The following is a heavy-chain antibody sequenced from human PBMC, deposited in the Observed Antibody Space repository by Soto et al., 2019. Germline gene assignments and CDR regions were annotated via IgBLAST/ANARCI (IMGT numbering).Heavy chain of an antibody. CDR2: INHSGST. CDR1: GGSFSGYY. CDR3: ARRQTKYCSSTSCSSFWSGYYLGAFDY. Sequence: LSLTCAVYGGSFSGYYWSWIRQPPGKGLEWIGEINHSGSTNYNPSLKSRVTISVDTSKNQFSLKLSSVTAADTAVYYCARRQTKYCSSTSCSSFWSGYYLGAFDYWGQGTLVTVSS. J-gene: IGHJ4*02. V-gene: IGHV4-34*01. D-gene: IGHD2-2*01.